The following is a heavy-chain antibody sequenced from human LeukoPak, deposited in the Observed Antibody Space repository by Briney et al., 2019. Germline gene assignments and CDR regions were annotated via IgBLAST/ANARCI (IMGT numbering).Heavy chain of an antibody. CDR3: AKDLSYGQDYYYMDV. V-gene: IGHV3-30*02. J-gene: IGHJ6*03. CDR1: GFTFSSYG. Sequence: GGSLRLSCAASGFTFSSYGMHWVRQAPGKGLEWVALIRFDGSNKYYADSVKGRFTISRDNSKNTLYLQMNSLRAEDTAVYYCAKDLSYGQDYYYMDVWGKGTTVTISS. D-gene: IGHD5-18*01. CDR2: IRFDGSNK.